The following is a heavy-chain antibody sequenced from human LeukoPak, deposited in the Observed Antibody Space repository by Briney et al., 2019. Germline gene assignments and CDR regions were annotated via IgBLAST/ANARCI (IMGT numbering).Heavy chain of an antibody. Sequence: GGSLRLSCEASGLSFGDYTMHWVRQAPGKGLEWVSLISRNGAATKYADSVRGRFTLSRDNSKNTLYLQMDSLRTEDTAVYYCARDMDTSGHFSWFDPWGQGARVTVSS. V-gene: IGHV3-43*01. J-gene: IGHJ5*02. D-gene: IGHD3-22*01. CDR1: GLSFGDYT. CDR3: ARDMDTSGHFSWFDP. CDR2: ISRNGAAT.